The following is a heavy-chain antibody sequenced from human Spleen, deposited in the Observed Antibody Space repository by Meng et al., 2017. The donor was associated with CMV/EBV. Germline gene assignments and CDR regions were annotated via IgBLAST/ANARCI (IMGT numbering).Heavy chain of an antibody. J-gene: IGHJ6*02. CDR3: ASLSLGYCSSTSCYYYGMDV. Sequence: GESLKISCAASGFTFSSYAMHWVRQAPGKGLEWVAVISYDGSNKYYADSVKGRFTISRDNSKNTLYLQMNSLRAEDTAVYYCASLSLGYCSSTSCYYYGMDVWGQGTTVTVSS. CDR2: ISYDGSNK. V-gene: IGHV3-30*04. CDR1: GFTFSSYA. D-gene: IGHD2-2*01.